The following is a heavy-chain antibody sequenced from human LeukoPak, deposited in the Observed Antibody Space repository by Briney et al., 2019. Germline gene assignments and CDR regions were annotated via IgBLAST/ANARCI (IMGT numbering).Heavy chain of an antibody. D-gene: IGHD4/OR15-4a*01. Sequence: PGGSLRLSCAASGFTFSSYAMHWVRQAPGKGLEWVAVISYDGSNKYYADSVKGRFTISRDNSKNTLYLQMNSLRAEDTAVYYCARRLWWAVSDWGQGTLVTVSS. CDR3: ARRLWWAVSD. V-gene: IGHV3-30-3*01. CDR2: ISYDGSNK. CDR1: GFTFSSYA. J-gene: IGHJ4*02.